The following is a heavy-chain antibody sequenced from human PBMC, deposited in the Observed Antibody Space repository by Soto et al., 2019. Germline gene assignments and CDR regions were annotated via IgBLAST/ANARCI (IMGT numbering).Heavy chain of an antibody. CDR1: GFTFSSYA. CDR2: ISGSGGST. D-gene: IGHD3-10*01. J-gene: IGHJ4*02. CDR3: AKDPADYYGSGTYFDY. Sequence: GGSLRLSCAASGFTFSSYAMSWVRQAPGKGLEWVSAISGSGGSTYYADSVKGRFTISRDNSKNTLYLQMNSLRAEDTAVYYCAKDPADYYGSGTYFDYWGQGTLVTVS. V-gene: IGHV3-23*01.